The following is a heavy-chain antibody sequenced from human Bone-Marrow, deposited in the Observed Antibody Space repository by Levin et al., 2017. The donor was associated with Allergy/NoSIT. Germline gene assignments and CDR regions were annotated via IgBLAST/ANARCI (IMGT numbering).Heavy chain of an antibody. CDR3: ARVRVILTGYYRGSQASYYYGMDV. V-gene: IGHV4-34*01. Sequence: SETLSLTCAVYGGSFSDYNWSWIRQPPGKGLQWIGEITHSGSTTYTPSLKSRVTILVATSKKEISLRLSSATAADTAVYYCARVRVILTGYYRGSQASYYYGMDVWGQGTTVTVSS. CDR1: GGSFSDYN. CDR2: ITHSGST. D-gene: IGHD3-9*01. J-gene: IGHJ6*02.